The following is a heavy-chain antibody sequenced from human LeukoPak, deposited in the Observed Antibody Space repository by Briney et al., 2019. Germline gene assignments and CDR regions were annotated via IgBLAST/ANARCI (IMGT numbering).Heavy chain of an antibody. V-gene: IGHV3-30*01. Sequence: GGSLRLSCAASGFTFSRYAMHWVRQAPGKGLEWVAVISYDGNQNYYADSVKGRFTISRDSSKSTLYLQMNSLRVEDTAVYYCARDESLDYWGQGSLVTVSS. CDR2: ISYDGNQN. J-gene: IGHJ4*02. CDR1: GFTFSRYA. CDR3: ARDESLDY.